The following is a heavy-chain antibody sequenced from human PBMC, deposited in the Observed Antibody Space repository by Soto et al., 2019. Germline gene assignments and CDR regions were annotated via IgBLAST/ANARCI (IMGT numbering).Heavy chain of an antibody. V-gene: IGHV3-33*01. CDR1: GFTFSIYG. CDR2: IWYDGSKK. D-gene: IGHD3-16*01. J-gene: IGHJ4*02. Sequence: QVQLVESGGGVVQPGTSLRLSCAASGFTFSIYGMHWVRQAPGKGLEWVAVIWYDGSKKYYADSVKGRFTISRDNSKNTLYLQMNSLRVEDTAVYYCARDSWGTDYWGQGTLVTVSS. CDR3: ARDSWGTDY.